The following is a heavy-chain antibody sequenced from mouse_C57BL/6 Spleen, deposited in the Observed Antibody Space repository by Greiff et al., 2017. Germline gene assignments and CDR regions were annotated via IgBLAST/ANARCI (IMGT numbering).Heavy chain of an antibody. CDR1: GFSLTSYG. CDR3: ARKSLWDRDYAMDY. V-gene: IGHV2-2*01. CDR2: IWSGGST. Sequence: VQLVESGPGLVQPSQSLSITCTVSGFSLTSYGVHWVRQSPGKGLEWLGVIWSGGSTDYNAAFISRLSISQDNSKSQVFFKRNSLQADDTAIYYCARKSLWDRDYAMDYWGQGTSGTVSS. J-gene: IGHJ4*01. D-gene: IGHD6-1*01.